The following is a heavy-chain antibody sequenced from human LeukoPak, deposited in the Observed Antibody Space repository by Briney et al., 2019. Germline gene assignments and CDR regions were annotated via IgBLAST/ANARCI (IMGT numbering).Heavy chain of an antibody. CDR1: GFTFSDYY. V-gene: IGHV3-23*01. CDR3: AKEGDYCSSTICYADY. CDR2: ISASGGST. D-gene: IGHD2-2*01. Sequence: GGSLRLSCAASGFTFSDYYMSWIRQAPGKGLEWVSSISASGGSTYYADSVKGHFTISRDNSKNTLYLQMNSLRAEDTAVYYCAKEGDYCSSTICYADYWGQGTLVTVSS. J-gene: IGHJ4*02.